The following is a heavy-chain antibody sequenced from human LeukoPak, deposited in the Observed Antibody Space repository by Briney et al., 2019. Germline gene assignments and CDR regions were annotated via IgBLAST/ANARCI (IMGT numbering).Heavy chain of an antibody. D-gene: IGHD1-26*01. CDR2: MNPNSGNT. Sequence: GASVKVSCKASGYTFTSYDINWVRQATGQGLEWMGWMNPNSGNTGYAQKFQGRVTITRNTSISTAYIELSSLRSEDTAVYYCASTWEPELPHDAFDIWGQGTMVNVSS. V-gene: IGHV1-8*03. J-gene: IGHJ3*02. CDR3: ASTWEPELPHDAFDI. CDR1: GYTFTSYD.